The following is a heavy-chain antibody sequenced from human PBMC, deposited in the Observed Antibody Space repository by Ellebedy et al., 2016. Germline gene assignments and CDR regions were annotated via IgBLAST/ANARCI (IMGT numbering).Heavy chain of an antibody. J-gene: IGHJ4*02. CDR1: GGSVATYY. V-gene: IGHV4-59*02. CDR3: ARDVSLYSSSPSFDS. D-gene: IGHD6-6*01. CDR2: VFYGGST. Sequence: SETLSLXCTVSGGSVATYYWTWIRQSPGKGLEWIGYVFYGGSTKYNPSLRGRVTISLDTSRNQFSLKVTSVAAADTAVYYCARDVSLYSSSPSFDSWGQGTLVTVSS.